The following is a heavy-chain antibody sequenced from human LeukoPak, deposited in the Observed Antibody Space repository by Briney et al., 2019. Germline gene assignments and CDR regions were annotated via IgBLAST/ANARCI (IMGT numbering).Heavy chain of an antibody. V-gene: IGHV3-7*01. CDR1: GFTFRDYW. CDR2: IKYDGSDK. Sequence: GGSLRLSCVASGFTFRDYWMTWVRQAXXXGLECAANIKYDGSDKYYVDSVKGRFTISRDNAKNSVYLQMNSLRVEDTAVYYCARRDLFDYWGQGTVVTVSS. CDR3: ARRDLFDY. J-gene: IGHJ4*02.